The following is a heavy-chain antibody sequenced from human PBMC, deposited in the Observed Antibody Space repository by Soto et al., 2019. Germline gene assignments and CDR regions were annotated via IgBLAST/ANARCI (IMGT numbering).Heavy chain of an antibody. V-gene: IGHV1-3*01. J-gene: IGHJ4*02. CDR3: AALYCSGGSCYSDVVDY. D-gene: IGHD2-15*01. CDR1: GYSFTSYA. Sequence: EASVKVSCKASGYSFTSYAMHWVRQAPGQRLEWMGWINAGNGNTKYSQKFQGRVTITRDTSASTAYMELSSLRSEDTAVYYCAALYCSGGSCYSDVVDYWGQGTLVTVSS. CDR2: INAGNGNT.